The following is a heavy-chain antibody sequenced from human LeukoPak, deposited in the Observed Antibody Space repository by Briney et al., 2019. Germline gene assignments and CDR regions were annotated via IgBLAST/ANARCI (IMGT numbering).Heavy chain of an antibody. Sequence: SETLSLTCTVSGGSISSSSYYWGWIRQPPGKGLEWIGSIYYSGSTYYNPSLKSRVTISVDTSKNQFSLKLSSVTAADTAVYYCAIGYIAAAPNWFDPWGQGTLVTVSS. D-gene: IGHD6-13*01. CDR2: IYYSGST. CDR3: AIGYIAAAPNWFDP. J-gene: IGHJ5*02. V-gene: IGHV4-39*07. CDR1: GGSISSSSYY.